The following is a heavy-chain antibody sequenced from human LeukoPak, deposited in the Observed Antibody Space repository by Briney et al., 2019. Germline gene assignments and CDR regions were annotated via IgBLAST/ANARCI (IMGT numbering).Heavy chain of an antibody. D-gene: IGHD3-16*01. CDR1: GGSISSGDYY. Sequence: SETLSLTCTVSGGSISSGDYYWSYIRQPPGKGLEWIGYIFHSGRTYYNPSLKSRVTISVDTSKNQFSLKLSSVTAADTAVYYCARDVGYFDYWGQGTLVTVSS. V-gene: IGHV4-30-2*01. CDR2: IFHSGRT. CDR3: ARDVGYFDY. J-gene: IGHJ4*02.